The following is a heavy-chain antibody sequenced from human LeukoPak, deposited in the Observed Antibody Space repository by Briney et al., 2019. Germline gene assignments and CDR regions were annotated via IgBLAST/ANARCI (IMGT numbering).Heavy chain of an antibody. V-gene: IGHV3-74*01. CDR1: GFTFSSHW. J-gene: IGHJ5*02. D-gene: IGHD5-12*01. Sequence: GGSLRLSCVASGFTFSSHWIHWVRQGPGKGLVWVSRIKSDGRSTNYADSVKGRFTISRDNAKSSLYLQMNSLRAEDTAVYYCARGVATISWWFDPWGQGTLVTVSS. CDR3: ARGVATISWWFDP. CDR2: IKSDGRST.